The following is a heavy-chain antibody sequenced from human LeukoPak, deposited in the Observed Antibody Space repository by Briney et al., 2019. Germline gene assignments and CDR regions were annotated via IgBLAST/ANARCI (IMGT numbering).Heavy chain of an antibody. J-gene: IGHJ4*02. D-gene: IGHD2-2*02. CDR1: GGSISSGDYY. V-gene: IGHV4-30-4*01. CDR2: IYYSGST. CDR3: ARHIGYCSSTSCYTIDY. Sequence: SETLSLTCTVSGGSISSGDYYWSWIRQPPGKGLEWIGYIYYSGSTYYNPSLKSRVTISVDTSKNQFSLKLSSVTAADTAVYYCARHIGYCSSTSCYTIDYWGQGTLVTVSS.